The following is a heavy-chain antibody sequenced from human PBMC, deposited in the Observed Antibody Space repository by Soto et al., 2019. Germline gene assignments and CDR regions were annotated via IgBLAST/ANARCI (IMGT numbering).Heavy chain of an antibody. Sequence: QVHLVQSGAEVRKPGASVKVSCKGSGYTFTSYGIAWVRQAPGQGLEWMGWISAHNVNTNYAQKVQGRVTVTRDTSTSTAYMELRNLRSDDTAVYYCARGRYGDYWGQGALVTVSS. D-gene: IGHD1-1*01. V-gene: IGHV1-18*01. CDR2: ISAHNVNT. CDR3: ARGRYGDY. CDR1: GYTFTSYG. J-gene: IGHJ4*02.